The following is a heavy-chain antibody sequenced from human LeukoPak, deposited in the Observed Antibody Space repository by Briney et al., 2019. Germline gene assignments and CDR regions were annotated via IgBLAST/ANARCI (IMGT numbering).Heavy chain of an antibody. CDR2: ISYDGSNK. V-gene: IGHV3-30*04. CDR3: ARCGYYDSSGYLDY. Sequence: GGSLRLSCAASGFTFSSYAMHWVRQAPGKGLEWVAVISYDGSNKYYADSVKGRFTISRDNSKNTLYLQMNSLRAEDTAVYYCARCGYYDSSGYLDYWGQGTLVTVSS. J-gene: IGHJ4*02. D-gene: IGHD3-22*01. CDR1: GFTFSSYA.